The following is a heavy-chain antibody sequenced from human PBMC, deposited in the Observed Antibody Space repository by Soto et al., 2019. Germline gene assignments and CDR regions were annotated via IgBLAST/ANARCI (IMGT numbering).Heavy chain of an antibody. D-gene: IGHD1-26*01. J-gene: IGHJ4*02. CDR3: ARLAKEENPKVGSWYFFDY. CDR1: GGSISSGGYF. CDR2: IYYSGRT. V-gene: IGHV4-31*02. Sequence: SETLSLTXSVSGGSISSGGYFYSWIRQHPGQGLEWIGSIYYSGRTYYNASLQSRLSMSVDTSKNHFSLKLTSVTAADTAVYFCARLAKEENPKVGSWYFFDYWGQGVMVTVSS.